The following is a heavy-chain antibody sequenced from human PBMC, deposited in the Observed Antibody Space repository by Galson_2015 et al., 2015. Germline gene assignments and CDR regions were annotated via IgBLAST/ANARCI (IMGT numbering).Heavy chain of an antibody. CDR2: ISGSGGST. D-gene: IGHD6-19*01. V-gene: IGHV3-23*01. CDR1: GFTFSSYA. Sequence: SLRLSCAASGFTFSSYAMSWVRQAPGKGLEWVSAISGSGGSTYYADSVKGQFTISRANSKNTLYLQMNSLRAEDTAVYYCAKASFEGAVAGMDVWGQGTTVTVSS. J-gene: IGHJ6*02. CDR3: AKASFEGAVAGMDV.